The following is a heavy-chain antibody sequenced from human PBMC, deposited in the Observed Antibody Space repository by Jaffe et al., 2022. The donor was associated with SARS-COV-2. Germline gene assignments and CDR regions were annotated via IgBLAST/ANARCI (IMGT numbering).Heavy chain of an antibody. CDR1: GGSFSGYY. Sequence: QVQLQQWGAGLLKPSETLSLTCAVYGGSFSGYYWSWIRQPPGKGLEWIGEINHSGSTNYNPSLKSRVTISVDTSKNQFSLKLSSVTAADTAVYYCARGRGRYFDLAAFDIWGQGTMVTVSS. D-gene: IGHD3-9*01. CDR2: INHSGST. V-gene: IGHV4-34*01. J-gene: IGHJ3*02. CDR3: ARGRGRYFDLAAFDI.